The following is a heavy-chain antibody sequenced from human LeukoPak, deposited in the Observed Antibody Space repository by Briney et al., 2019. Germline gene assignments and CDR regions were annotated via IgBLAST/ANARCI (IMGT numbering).Heavy chain of an antibody. D-gene: IGHD3-3*01. CDR1: GVSLSTYY. V-gene: IGHV4-59*08. CDR2: IYFSGTT. CDR3: ARHGPLYDIWSAQFYFDY. Sequence: SETLSLTCTVSGVSLSTYYWSWIRQPPGKRLEGMGYIYFSGTTNYNPSLKSRVTISVDTSKNQFSLRLSSVTAADTALYYCARHGPLYDIWSAQFYFDYWGQGTLVTVSS. J-gene: IGHJ4*02.